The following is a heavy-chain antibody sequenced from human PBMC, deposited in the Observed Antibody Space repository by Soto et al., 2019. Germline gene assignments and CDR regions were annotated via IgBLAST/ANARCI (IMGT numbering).Heavy chain of an antibody. CDR1: GFTVSSYA. Sequence: SLRLSYAASGFTVSSYAMHSVRQDTGKGLEWVAVISYDGSNKYYADSVKGRFTISRDNSKNTLYLQMNSLRAEDTAVYYCARDLEDIVVVVAATYETSYYGMDVWGQGTTVSVSS. CDR3: ARDLEDIVVVVAATYETSYYGMDV. CDR2: ISYDGSNK. J-gene: IGHJ6*02. D-gene: IGHD2-15*01. V-gene: IGHV3-30-3*01.